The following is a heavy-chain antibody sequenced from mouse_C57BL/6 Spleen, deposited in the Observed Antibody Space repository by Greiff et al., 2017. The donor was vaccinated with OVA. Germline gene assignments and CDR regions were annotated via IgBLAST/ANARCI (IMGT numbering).Heavy chain of an antibody. Sequence: EVQLVESGGDLVKPGGSLKLSCAASGFTFSSYGMSWVRQTPDKRLEWVATISSGGSYTYYPDSVKGRFTISRDNAKNTLYLQMSSLKSEDTAMYYCARAGTLEFDYWGQGTTLTVSS. CDR2: ISSGGSYT. CDR1: GFTFSSYG. D-gene: IGHD4-1*01. CDR3: ARAGTLEFDY. J-gene: IGHJ2*01. V-gene: IGHV5-6*01.